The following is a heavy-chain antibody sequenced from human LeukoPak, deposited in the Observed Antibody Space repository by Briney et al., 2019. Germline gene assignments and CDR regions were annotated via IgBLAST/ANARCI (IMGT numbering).Heavy chain of an antibody. D-gene: IGHD6-19*01. J-gene: IGHJ3*01. CDR1: GFTFSSYA. Sequence: GGSLRLSCAASGFTFSSYAMSWVRQAPGKGLEWVSAISGSGGSTYYADSVKGRFTISRDNSKDTLYLQMNSLRAEDTAVYYCAKRCVRGWSTDAFDFWGQGTMVTVSS. V-gene: IGHV3-23*01. CDR2: ISGSGGST. CDR3: AKRCVRGWSTDAFDF.